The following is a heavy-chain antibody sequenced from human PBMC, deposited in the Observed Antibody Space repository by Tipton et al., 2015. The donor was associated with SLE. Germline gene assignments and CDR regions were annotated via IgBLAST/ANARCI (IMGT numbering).Heavy chain of an antibody. CDR2: ISGSGGST. V-gene: IGHV3-23*01. Sequence: SLRLSCAASGFTFSSYAMSWVRQAPGKGLEWVSAISGSGGSTYYADSVKGRFTISRDNSKNTLYLQMNSLRAEDTAVYYCAKDLSSDSSGYYYDKDAFDTWGQGTMVTVSS. J-gene: IGHJ3*02. CDR3: AKDLSSDSSGYYYDKDAFDT. D-gene: IGHD3-22*01. CDR1: GFTFSSYA.